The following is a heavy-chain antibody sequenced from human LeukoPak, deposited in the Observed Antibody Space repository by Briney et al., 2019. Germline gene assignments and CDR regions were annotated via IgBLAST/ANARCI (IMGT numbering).Heavy chain of an antibody. J-gene: IGHJ4*02. D-gene: IGHD1-1*01. V-gene: IGHV3-48*01. CDR2: ISSSSSTI. CDR3: ARGQEAGTCDY. CDR1: GFTFSSYS. Sequence: PGGSLRLSCAASGFTFSSYSMNWVRQAPGKGLEWVSYISSSSSTIYYADSVKGRFTISRDNAKNSLYLQMNSLRAEDTAVYYCARGQEAGTCDYWGQGTLVTVSS.